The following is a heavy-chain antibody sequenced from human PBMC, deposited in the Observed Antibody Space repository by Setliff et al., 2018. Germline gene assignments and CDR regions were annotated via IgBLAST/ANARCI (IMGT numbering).Heavy chain of an antibody. CDR1: GGSVSSASHY. D-gene: IGHD3-10*01. CDR3: ARVDLTMIQGVIGH. CDR2: VYYSGYT. V-gene: IGHV4-39*07. Sequence: SETLSLTCTVSGGSVSSASHYRGWIRQAPGKGMEWIGSVYYSGYTYYKPSLQSRVTMSVDTSKNQFSLKLTSVTAADTAVYYCARVDLTMIQGVIGHWGQGTLVTVSS. J-gene: IGHJ1*01.